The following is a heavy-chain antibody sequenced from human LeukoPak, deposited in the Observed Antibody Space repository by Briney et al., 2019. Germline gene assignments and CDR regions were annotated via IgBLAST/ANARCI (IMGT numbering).Heavy chain of an antibody. D-gene: IGHD2-2*02. CDR2: FYHSGSA. CDR1: GCSITSGYN. CDR3: VRYCSSTTCYTRAVDY. V-gene: IGHV4-38-2*02. Sequence: SETLSLTCTVSGCSITSGYNWAWIRQPPGKVLEWIGGFYHSGSAYYNPSLKSRVTISVDTSKNQFSLKLSSVTAADTAVYYCVRYCSSTTCYTRAVDYWGQGTLVTVSS. J-gene: IGHJ4*02.